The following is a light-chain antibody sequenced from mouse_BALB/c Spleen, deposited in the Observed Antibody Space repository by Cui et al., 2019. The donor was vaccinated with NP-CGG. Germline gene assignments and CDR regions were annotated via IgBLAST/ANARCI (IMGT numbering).Light chain of an antibody. J-gene: IGLJ1*01. CDR1: TGAVTTSNY. V-gene: IGLV1*01. CDR2: GTN. CDR3: ALWYSNHWV. Sequence: QPFVTQESALPTSPGETVTRTCRSSTGAVTTSNYANWVQEKPDHLFTGLIGGTNNRVPGVPARFSGSLIGDKAALTITGAQTEDEAIYFCALWYSNHWVFGGGTKLTVL.